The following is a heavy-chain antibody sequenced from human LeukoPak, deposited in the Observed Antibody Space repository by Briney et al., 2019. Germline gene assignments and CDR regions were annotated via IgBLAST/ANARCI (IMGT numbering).Heavy chain of an antibody. D-gene: IGHD5-18*01. CDR1: GFTFDDYA. CDR3: ARGSVQLWLRDTYYYMDV. CDR2: INWNGHIT. V-gene: IGHV3-20*04. Sequence: RPGESLRLSCAASGFTFDDYAMNWVRQVPGRGLEWVSGINWNGHITEYADSVKDRFTISRQNTKNSLYLYMNNLGGEDTALYFCARGSVQLWLRDTYYYMDVWGKGTTVTVSS. J-gene: IGHJ6*03.